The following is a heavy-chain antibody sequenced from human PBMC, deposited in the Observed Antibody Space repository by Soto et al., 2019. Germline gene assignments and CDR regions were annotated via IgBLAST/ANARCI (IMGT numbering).Heavy chain of an antibody. Sequence: QVQLVQSGAEVKKPGSSVKVSCKASGGTFSSYTISWVRQAPGQGLEWMGRIIPILGIANYAQKFQGRVTITADKSTSTAYMELSSLRSEDTVVYYCASEPYYYGMDVWGQGTTVTVSS. CDR2: IIPILGIA. CDR1: GGTFSSYT. V-gene: IGHV1-69*02. J-gene: IGHJ6*02. CDR3: ASEPYYYGMDV.